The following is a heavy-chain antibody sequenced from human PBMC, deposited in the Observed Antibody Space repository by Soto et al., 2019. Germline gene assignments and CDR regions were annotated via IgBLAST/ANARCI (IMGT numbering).Heavy chain of an antibody. CDR2: IFSNDEK. V-gene: IGHV2-26*01. CDR3: ARIRPSDWSGGSCADAFDI. CDR1: GFSLSNARMG. D-gene: IGHD2-15*01. Sequence: QVTLKESGPVLVKPTETLTLTCTVSGFSLSNARMGVSWIRQPPGKALEWLAHIFSNDEKSYRTALKSRHTISKNTPKSQVVLTMNNMDPVDTATYYCARIRPSDWSGGSCADAFDIWGQGTMVTVSS. J-gene: IGHJ3*02.